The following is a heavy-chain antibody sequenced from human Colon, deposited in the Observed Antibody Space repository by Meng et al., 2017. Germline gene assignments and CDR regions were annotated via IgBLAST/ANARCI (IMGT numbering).Heavy chain of an antibody. Sequence: QVQRQESGPGLVKPSGTLSLTCDVSGGSINSSDWWSWVRQPPGKGLEWIAEIFHSGRTNYKSSLKSRATISVDRSKNQFSLKLNSVTAADTAVYYCAGGIIAATGTLDYWGQGTLVTVSS. D-gene: IGHD6-13*01. CDR1: GGSINSSDW. CDR2: IFHSGRT. J-gene: IGHJ4*02. V-gene: IGHV4-4*02. CDR3: AGGIIAATGTLDY.